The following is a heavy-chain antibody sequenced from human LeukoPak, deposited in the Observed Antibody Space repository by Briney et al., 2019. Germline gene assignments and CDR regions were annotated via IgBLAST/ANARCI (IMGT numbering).Heavy chain of an antibody. D-gene: IGHD5-24*01. V-gene: IGHV1-3*01. J-gene: IGHJ4*02. CDR1: GYTFTSYA. Sequence: GASVKVSCKASGYTFTSYAMHWVRQAPGQRLEWMGWINAGNGNTKYSQKFQGRVTMTRDTSTSTVYMELSSLRSEDTAVYYCARDVAGRRDGYNFDYWGQGTLVTVSS. CDR3: ARDVAGRRDGYNFDY. CDR2: INAGNGNT.